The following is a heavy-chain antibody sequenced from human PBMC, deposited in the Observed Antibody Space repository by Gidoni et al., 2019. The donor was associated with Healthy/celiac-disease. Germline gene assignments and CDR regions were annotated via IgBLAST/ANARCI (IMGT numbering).Heavy chain of an antibody. CDR3: ARHLEMVTPPVYFDL. CDR1: GYSFTSYW. J-gene: IGHJ2*01. D-gene: IGHD2-15*01. V-gene: IGHV5-51*01. Sequence: EVQLVQSGAEVKKPGESLKISCKGSGYSFTSYWIGWVRQMPGKGLEWMGIIYPGDSDTRYSPSFQGQVTISADKSISTAYLQWSSLKASDTAMYYCARHLEMVTPPVYFDLWGRGTLVTVSS. CDR2: IYPGDSDT.